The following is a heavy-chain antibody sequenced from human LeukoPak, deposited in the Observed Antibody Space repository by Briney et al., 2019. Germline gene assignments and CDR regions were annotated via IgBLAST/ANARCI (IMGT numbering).Heavy chain of an antibody. Sequence: ASVKVSCKASGYTFTSSGISWVRQAPGQGLEWMGWISLYSANTKYAQNLQGRVAMTTDTSTSTAYMELRSLRSDDTAVYYCARGTSYGDFSLDFWGQGTLVTVSS. CDR3: ARGTSYGDFSLDF. V-gene: IGHV1-18*01. J-gene: IGHJ4*02. CDR2: ISLYSANT. D-gene: IGHD4-17*01. CDR1: GYTFTSSG.